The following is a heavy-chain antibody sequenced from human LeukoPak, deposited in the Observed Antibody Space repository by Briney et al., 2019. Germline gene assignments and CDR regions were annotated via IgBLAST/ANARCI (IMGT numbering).Heavy chain of an antibody. J-gene: IGHJ4*02. CDR2: IYYSGST. V-gene: IGHV4-39*07. Sequence: SETLSLTCTVSGGSISSSSYYWGWIRQPPGKGLEWIGSIYYSGSTYYNPSLKSRVTISVDTSKNQFSLKLSSVTAADTAVYYCARTSLHGLYWGQGTLVTVSS. CDR3: ARTSLHGLY. CDR1: GGSISSSSYY.